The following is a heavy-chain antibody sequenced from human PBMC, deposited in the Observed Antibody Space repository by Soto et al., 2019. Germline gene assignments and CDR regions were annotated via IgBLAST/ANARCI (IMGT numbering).Heavy chain of an antibody. CDR2: IRSKANSYAT. Sequence: GGSLRLSCAASGFTFSGSAMHWVRQASGKGLEWVGRIRSKANSYATAYAASVKGMFTISRDDSKKTAYLQMNSLKTEDTTMYYCTTDGDISCLSDLYYYYYYMDVWGKGTTVTVSS. CDR3: TTDGDISCLSDLYYYYYYMDV. CDR1: GFTFSGSA. V-gene: IGHV3-73*01. J-gene: IGHJ6*03. D-gene: IGHD2-15*01.